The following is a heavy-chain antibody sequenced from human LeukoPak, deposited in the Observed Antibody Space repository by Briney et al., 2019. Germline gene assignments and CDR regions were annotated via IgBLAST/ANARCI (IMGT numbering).Heavy chain of an antibody. V-gene: IGHV3-33*01. D-gene: IGHD6-13*01. CDR3: TRERKSGIAAFDY. J-gene: IGHJ4*02. CDR2: IWYDESKN. Sequence: PGGSLRLSCAASGFTVSSNGMHWVRQAPGKGLEWVAFIWYDESKNSHAYSVKGRFTISRDNSKNTLYLQMDSLGAEDTAVYYCTRERKSGIAAFDYWGQGTLVTVSS. CDR1: GFTVSSNG.